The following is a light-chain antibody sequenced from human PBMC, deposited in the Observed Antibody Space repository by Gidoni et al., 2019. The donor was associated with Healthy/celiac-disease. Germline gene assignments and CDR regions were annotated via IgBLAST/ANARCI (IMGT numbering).Light chain of an antibody. CDR2: DAS. V-gene: IGKV3-11*01. Sequence: EIVLTQSPATLSLSPGERATPSCRASQRVSSYLAWYQQKPGQAPRLLIYDASNRATGIPARFSGSGSGTDFTLTISSLEPEDFAVYYWQQRSNWRDTFGQGTKLEIK. CDR1: QRVSSY. CDR3: QQRSNWRDT. J-gene: IGKJ2*01.